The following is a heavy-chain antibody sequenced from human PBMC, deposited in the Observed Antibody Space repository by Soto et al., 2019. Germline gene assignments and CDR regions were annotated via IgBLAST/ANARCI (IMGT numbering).Heavy chain of an antibody. V-gene: IGHV3-23*01. CDR2: ISDGDGAT. J-gene: IGHJ4*02. Sequence: GGSLRLSCAASGFAFSDYAMTWVRQAPGKGLEWVSDISDGDGATHYADSVKGRFTISRDDSKNTLYLQMDSLRAEDAAVYYCAKGRTFFDFWGQGTLVTVSS. D-gene: IGHD3-16*01. CDR3: AKGRTFFDF. CDR1: GFAFSDYA.